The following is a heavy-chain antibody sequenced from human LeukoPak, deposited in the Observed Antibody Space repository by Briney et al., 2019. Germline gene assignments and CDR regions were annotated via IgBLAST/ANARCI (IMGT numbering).Heavy chain of an antibody. CDR2: IIPIFGTA. J-gene: IGHJ4*02. CDR3: ARDQHSSGWYDY. Sequence: ASVKVSCKASGGTFSSYAISWVRQAPGQGLEWMGGIIPIFGTANYAQKFQGRVTITADESTSTAYMELSSLRSEDTAVYYCARDQHSSGWYDYWGQGTLVTVSS. CDR1: GGTFSSYA. V-gene: IGHV1-69*01. D-gene: IGHD6-19*01.